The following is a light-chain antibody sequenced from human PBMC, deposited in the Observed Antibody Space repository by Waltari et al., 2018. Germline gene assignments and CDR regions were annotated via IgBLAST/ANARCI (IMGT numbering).Light chain of an antibody. V-gene: IGLV4-69*01. CDR2: VNSDGSH. J-gene: IGLJ3*02. CDR1: SGHSSNI. Sequence: QLVLTQSPSASASLGASVKLTCTLSSGHSSNIIAWLQQQPGKGPGYLMKVNSDGSHRKGDEIPDRFSGSSSGAERYLTISSLQSVDEADYYCETGGHGTWVFGGGTKLTVL. CDR3: ETGGHGTWV.